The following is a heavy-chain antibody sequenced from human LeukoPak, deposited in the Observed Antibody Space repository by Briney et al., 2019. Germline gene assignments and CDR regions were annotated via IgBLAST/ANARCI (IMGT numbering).Heavy chain of an antibody. D-gene: IGHD2-15*01. J-gene: IGHJ4*02. CDR3: AKDAGRLTFDY. V-gene: IGHV3-53*05. CDR1: GFTVSDTY. CDR2: IYNAGST. Sequence: PGGSLRLSCATSGFTVSDTYMSWVRQAPGKGLEWVSVIYNAGSTYYADSVKGRFTISRDNSKNTLYLQMNSLRAEDTAVYYCAKDAGRLTFDYWGQGTLVTVSS.